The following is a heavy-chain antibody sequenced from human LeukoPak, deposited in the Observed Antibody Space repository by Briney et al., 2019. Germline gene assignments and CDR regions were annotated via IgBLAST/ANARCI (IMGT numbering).Heavy chain of an antibody. CDR1: GFTFSSSA. J-gene: IGHJ6*02. Sequence: GGSLRLSCAASGFTFSSSAMSWVRQAPGKGLEWVSAISNNGGYTYYADSVQGRFTISRDNSKNTLYLQMNSLRAEDTAVYYCARDQYCSGGSCYFPYYYYGMDVWGQGTTVTVSS. D-gene: IGHD2-15*01. CDR2: ISNNGGYT. V-gene: IGHV3-23*01. CDR3: ARDQYCSGGSCYFPYYYYGMDV.